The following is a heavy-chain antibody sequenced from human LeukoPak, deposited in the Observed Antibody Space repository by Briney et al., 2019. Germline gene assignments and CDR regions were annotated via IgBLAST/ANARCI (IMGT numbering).Heavy chain of an antibody. J-gene: IGHJ5*02. Sequence: PGGSLGLSCAASGFTFSSYWMHWVRQAPGKGLVWVSRINSDGSSTSYADSVKGRFTISRDNAKNTLYLQMNSLRAEDTAVYYCARDRDDSSGYYSNWFDPWGQGTLVTVSS. CDR2: INSDGSST. V-gene: IGHV3-74*01. D-gene: IGHD3-22*01. CDR3: ARDRDDSSGYYSNWFDP. CDR1: GFTFSSYW.